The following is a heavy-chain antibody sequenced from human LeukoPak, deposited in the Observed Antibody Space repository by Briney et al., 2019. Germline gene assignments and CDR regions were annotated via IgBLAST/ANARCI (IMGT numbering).Heavy chain of an antibody. J-gene: IGHJ5*02. Sequence: SETLSLTCTVSGGSISGYYWSGIRQSPGKGLEWNGYIYYTGITAYNPSLGSRVTISVDRSNNQFSLRLTSVTAADTAVYYCARLHSSRAEEFDPWGQGTLVTVSS. CDR3: ARLHSSRAEEFDP. CDR2: IYYTGIT. V-gene: IGHV4-59*01. CDR1: GGSISGYY.